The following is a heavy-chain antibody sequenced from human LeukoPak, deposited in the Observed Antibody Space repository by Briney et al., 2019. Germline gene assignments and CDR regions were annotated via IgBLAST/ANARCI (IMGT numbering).Heavy chain of an antibody. D-gene: IGHD6-19*01. Sequence: ASVKVPCKASGYTFTGYYMHWVRQAPGQGLEWMGRINPNSGGTNYAQKFQGRVTMTRDTSISTAYMELSRLRSDDTAVYYCAIVAGIRKNDYWGLGTLVTVSS. J-gene: IGHJ4*02. CDR2: INPNSGGT. CDR3: AIVAGIRKNDY. CDR1: GYTFTGYY. V-gene: IGHV1-2*06.